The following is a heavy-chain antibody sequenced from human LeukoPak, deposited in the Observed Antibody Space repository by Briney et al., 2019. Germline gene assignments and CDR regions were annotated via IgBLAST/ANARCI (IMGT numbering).Heavy chain of an antibody. J-gene: IGHJ4*02. Sequence: PGRSLRLSCAASGFTFDDYAMHWVRQAPGKGLEWVSGISWNSGSIGYADSVKGRFTISRDNSKNTLYLQMNSLRAEDTAVYYCATLERGYAVAVDYWGQGTLVTVSS. V-gene: IGHV3-9*01. CDR3: ATLERGYAVAVDY. CDR1: GFTFDDYA. D-gene: IGHD6-19*01. CDR2: ISWNSGSI.